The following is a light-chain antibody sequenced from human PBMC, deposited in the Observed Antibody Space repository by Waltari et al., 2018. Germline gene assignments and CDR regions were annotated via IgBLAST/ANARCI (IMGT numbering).Light chain of an antibody. J-gene: IGLJ1*01. CDR2: EDT. Sequence: YELTQPPPVTASPGQPARNPWPGHALPRTYAYWFQQKSEQAPRLVIFEDTKRPSGNPERFSGSSSGTVATLTITGAQVDDEADYYCYSSDTTGLRVFGGGTTVVVL. V-gene: IGLV3-10*01. CDR3: YSSDTTGLRV. CDR1: ALPRTY.